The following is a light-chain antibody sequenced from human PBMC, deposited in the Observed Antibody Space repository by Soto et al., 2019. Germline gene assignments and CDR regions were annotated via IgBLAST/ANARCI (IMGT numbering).Light chain of an antibody. CDR1: SSDVGGYNY. CDR2: DVS. Sequence: QSALTQPRSVSGSPGQSVTISCTGTSSDVGGYNYVSWYQQHPGKAPKLMIYDVSKRPSGVPDPFSGSKSGNMASLTISGLQAEDEADYYCCSYAGSYTWVFGGGTKLTVL. V-gene: IGLV2-11*01. CDR3: CSYAGSYTWV. J-gene: IGLJ3*02.